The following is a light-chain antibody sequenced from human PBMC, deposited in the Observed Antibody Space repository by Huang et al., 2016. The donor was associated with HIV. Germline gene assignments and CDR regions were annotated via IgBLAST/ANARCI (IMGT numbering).Light chain of an antibody. CDR1: QSVSSNY. J-gene: IGKJ2*01. Sequence: GERATPPCRASQSVSSNYLAWYQQKPGQAPRLLIYGASSRSTGSPDRYSGSGSGTDFTLTISRLEPEDFAVYYCQQYGSSPPYTFGQGTKLEIK. V-gene: IGKV3-20*01. CDR2: GAS. CDR3: QQYGSSPPYT.